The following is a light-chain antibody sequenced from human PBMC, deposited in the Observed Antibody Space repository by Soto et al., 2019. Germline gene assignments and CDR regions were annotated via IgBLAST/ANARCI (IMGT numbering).Light chain of an antibody. CDR1: QRIGTW. V-gene: IGKV1-5*01. Sequence: DIQVTQSPSTLSASVGDSVSITCRASQRIGTWLTWYQQKPGKVPKLLIYDASHLTSGVPSRFSGSGSGTEFTLSISSLQPDDFATYYCQHYYTYPYTFGQGTKVDIK. CDR3: QHYYTYPYT. J-gene: IGKJ1*01. CDR2: DAS.